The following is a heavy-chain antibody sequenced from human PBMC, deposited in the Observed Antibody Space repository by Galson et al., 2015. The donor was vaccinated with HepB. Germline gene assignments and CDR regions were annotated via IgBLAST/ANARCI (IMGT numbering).Heavy chain of an antibody. V-gene: IGHV3-74*01. CDR3: EREMNSGAYYPFDY. Sequence: SLRLSCAASGFTVSRHWVHWVRQGPGKGLEWISRINIDGSSTAYADSVRGRFTISRDDAKNTLYLQMNSLRVDDTAVYFCEREMNSGAYYPFDYWGPEPWSPSPQ. CDR1: GFTVSRHW. CDR2: INIDGSST. D-gene: IGHD1-26*01. J-gene: IGHJ4*01.